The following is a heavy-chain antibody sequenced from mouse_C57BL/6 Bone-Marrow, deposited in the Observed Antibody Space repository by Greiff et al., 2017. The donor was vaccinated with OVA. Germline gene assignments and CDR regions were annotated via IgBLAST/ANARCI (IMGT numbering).Heavy chain of an antibody. J-gene: IGHJ3*01. CDR1: GYTFTSYG. V-gene: IGHV1-81*01. D-gene: IGHD2-1*01. CDR2: IYPRSGNT. Sequence: QVQLQQPGAELVKPGASVKLSCKASGYTFTSYGISWVKQRTGQGLEWIGEIYPRSGNTDYNEKFKGKATLTADKSSSTAYMELSSLTSDDSAVYFCARSGDYGNQFAYWGQGTLVTVSA. CDR3: ARSGDYGNQFAY.